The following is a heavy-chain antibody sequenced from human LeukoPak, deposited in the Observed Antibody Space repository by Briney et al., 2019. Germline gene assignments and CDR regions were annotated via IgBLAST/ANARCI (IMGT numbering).Heavy chain of an antibody. D-gene: IGHD3-22*01. Sequence: GGPLRLSCAASGFTFSSYAMSWVRQAPGKGLEWVALIPSDGSYRYYADSVKGRFTISRDNSKDTPYLQMNSLRAEVRVEYSAPQVQASSGYYHPFDYWGQGTLVTVSS. CDR3: PQVQASSGYYHPFDY. J-gene: IGHJ4*02. CDR2: IPSDGSYR. V-gene: IGHV3-30*18. CDR1: GFTFSSYA.